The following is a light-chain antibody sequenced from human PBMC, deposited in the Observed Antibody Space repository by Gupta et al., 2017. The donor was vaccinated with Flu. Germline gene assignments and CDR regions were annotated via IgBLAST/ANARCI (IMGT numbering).Light chain of an antibody. CDR3: QVWDNRSDNFWV. J-gene: IGLJ3*02. CDR1: NIGSKS. Sequence: SYVLTQPPSVSVAPGQTARITCGGNNIGSKSVHWYQQKPGQAPVVVVNDDMERHSGIPERFSGSNSGNTATLTITRVEAGEEADYYCQVWDNRSDNFWVFGGGTKLTVL. V-gene: IGLV3-21*02. CDR2: DDM.